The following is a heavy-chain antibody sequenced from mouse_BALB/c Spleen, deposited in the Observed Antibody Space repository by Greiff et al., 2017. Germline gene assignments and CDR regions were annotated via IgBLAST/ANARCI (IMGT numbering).Heavy chain of an antibody. CDR3: ARGDYSSWFAY. D-gene: IGHD1-1*01. CDR2: IDPENGNT. CDR1: GFNIKDYY. Sequence: EVKLQESGAELVRPGALVKLSCKASGFNIKDYYMHWVKQRPEQGLEWIGWIDPENGNTIYDPKFQGKASITADTSSNTAYLQLSSLTSEDTAVYYCARGDYSSWFAYWGQGTLVTVSA. J-gene: IGHJ3*01. V-gene: IGHV14-1*02.